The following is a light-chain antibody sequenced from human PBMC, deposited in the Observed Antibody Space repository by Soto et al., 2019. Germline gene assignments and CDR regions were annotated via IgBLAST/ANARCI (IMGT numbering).Light chain of an antibody. CDR3: QQYGSALLT. J-gene: IGKJ4*01. CDR1: QSVSSSY. V-gene: IGKV3-20*01. CDR2: NTS. Sequence: DIVVTQSPGTLSLSPGERATLSCRASQSVSSSYLAWYQQKPGQAPRLLIYNTSSRATGIPDRFSGSGSGTDFTLTISRLELEDFAVYYCQQYGSALLTFGGGTKVAIK.